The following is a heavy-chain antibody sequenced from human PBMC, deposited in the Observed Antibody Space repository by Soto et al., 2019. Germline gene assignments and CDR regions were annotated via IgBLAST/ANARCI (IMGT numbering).Heavy chain of an antibody. V-gene: IGHV3-30-3*01. CDR3: ARGDREAILVVVGARQGDSGIYI. CDR1: GFTFRNYA. CDR2: IAYDGSNA. J-gene: IGHJ6*02. D-gene: IGHD2-15*01. Sequence: QVQLVESGGGVVKPGGSLRLSCAASGFTFRNYAMHWVRQAPGKGLECLAVIAYDGSNAFYRDSVKGRFTISRDNSKNTLSLHMNSLRSEDTGVYYCARGDREAILVVVGARQGDSGIYIWGQGTTVTVSS.